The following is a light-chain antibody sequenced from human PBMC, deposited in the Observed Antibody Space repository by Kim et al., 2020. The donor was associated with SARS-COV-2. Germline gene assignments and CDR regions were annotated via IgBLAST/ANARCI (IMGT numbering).Light chain of an antibody. Sequence: SYELTQPPSVSVSPGQTATITCSGDKLGDKYACWYQQKPGQSPVLVIYQDDKRTSGIPERFSGSNSGNTATLTISGTQAMDEADYYCQAWDSNTVVFGGG. CDR1: KLGDKY. J-gene: IGLJ2*01. CDR2: QDD. V-gene: IGLV3-1*01. CDR3: QAWDSNTVV.